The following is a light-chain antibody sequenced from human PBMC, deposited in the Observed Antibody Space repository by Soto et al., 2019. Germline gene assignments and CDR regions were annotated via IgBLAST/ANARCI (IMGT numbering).Light chain of an antibody. CDR2: GAF. V-gene: IGKV3-11*01. Sequence: EMVLTQSPATLSLSRGERATLSCRASPSVTNYLAWYQQKPGQAPRLLIYGAFNRATGIPARFSGSGSGTDFTLTISSLEPEDFAVYYCQQRNIWPPVTFGQGTRLEIK. J-gene: IGKJ5*01. CDR1: PSVTNY. CDR3: QQRNIWPPVT.